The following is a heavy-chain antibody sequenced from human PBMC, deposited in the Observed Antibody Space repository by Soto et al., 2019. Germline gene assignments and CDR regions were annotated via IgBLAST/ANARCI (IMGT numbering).Heavy chain of an antibody. V-gene: IGHV4-30-2*01. CDR1: GGSISSGGYS. CDR3: ARGAIDYYDSSGYWGYFDY. CDR2: IYHSGST. Sequence: QLQLQESGSGLVKPSQTLSLTCAVSGGSISSGGYSWSWIRQPPGKGLEWIGYIYHSGSTYYNPSLKIRVTISVDRSKNQFSLKLSSVTAADTAVYYCARGAIDYYDSSGYWGYFDYWGQGTLVTVSS. J-gene: IGHJ4*02. D-gene: IGHD3-22*01.